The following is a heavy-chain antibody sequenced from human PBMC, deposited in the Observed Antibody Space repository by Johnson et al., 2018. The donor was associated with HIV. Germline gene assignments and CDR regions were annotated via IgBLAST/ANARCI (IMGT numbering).Heavy chain of an antibody. Sequence: QVQLVESGGGVVQPGRSLRLSCAASGFTFSAYAVHWVRQAPGKGLEWVAAISYDGNNKYYADSVKGQFTISRDNSKNTLYLQMNSLRAEDTAVYYCAREGYGGWAFDIWGQGTMVTVSS. V-gene: IGHV3-30-3*01. CDR2: ISYDGNNK. CDR3: AREGYGGWAFDI. J-gene: IGHJ3*02. CDR1: GFTFSAYA. D-gene: IGHD4-23*01.